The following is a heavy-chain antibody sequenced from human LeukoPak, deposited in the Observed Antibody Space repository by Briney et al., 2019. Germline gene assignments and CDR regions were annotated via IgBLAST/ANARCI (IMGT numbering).Heavy chain of an antibody. Sequence: GGSLRLSCAASGFTFSSYGMHWVRQAPGKGLEWVAVIWYDGSNKYYADSVKGRFTISRDNSKSTLYLQMNSLRAEDTAVYYCARSWYSISSGLYGMDVWGQGTTVTVSS. CDR1: GFTFSSYG. CDR3: ARSWYSISSGLYGMDV. CDR2: IWYDGSNK. V-gene: IGHV3-33*01. J-gene: IGHJ6*02. D-gene: IGHD6-6*01.